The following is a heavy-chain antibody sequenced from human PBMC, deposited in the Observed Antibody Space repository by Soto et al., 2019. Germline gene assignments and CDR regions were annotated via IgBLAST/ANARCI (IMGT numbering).Heavy chain of an antibody. CDR1: GFTVSSNY. CDR2: LYSGGGT. D-gene: IGHD6-19*01. CDR3: ARVTGDSGGWYWYFDR. V-gene: IGHV3-66*01. J-gene: IGHJ2*01. Sequence: EVHLVESGGGLVQPGGSLRLSCAVSGFTVSSNYMSWVRQAPGKGLEWVSVLYSGGGTYYADSVKGRFTLSRDNSKNTLYLQMNSLRAEDTAVYYCARVTGDSGGWYWYFDRWGRGTLVTVSS.